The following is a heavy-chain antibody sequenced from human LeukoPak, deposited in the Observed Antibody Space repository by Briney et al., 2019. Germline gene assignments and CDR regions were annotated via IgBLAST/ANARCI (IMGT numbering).Heavy chain of an antibody. Sequence: SETLSLTCTVSGGSISSSSYYWGWIRQPPGTGLEWIGSIYYSGSTYYNPSLKSRVTISVDTSKNQFSLKLSSVTAADTAVYYCARSSEGRYYYDSSGYSYYYYYMDVWGKGTTVTISS. CDR3: ARSSEGRYYYDSSGYSYYYYYMDV. CDR2: IYYSGST. V-gene: IGHV4-39*07. CDR1: GGSISSSSYY. D-gene: IGHD3-22*01. J-gene: IGHJ6*03.